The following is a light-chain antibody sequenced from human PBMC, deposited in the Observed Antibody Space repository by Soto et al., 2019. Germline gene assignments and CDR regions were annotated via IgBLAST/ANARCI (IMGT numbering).Light chain of an antibody. J-gene: IGLJ1*01. CDR2: DVS. V-gene: IGLV2-11*01. CDR1: SSDVGGYNY. CDR3: WSSAGSCSYV. Sequence: QSALTQPRSVSGSPGQSVTISCTGTSSDVGGYNYVSWYQQHPGKAPKLMIYDVSKRPSGVPDRFSGSKSGNTASLTISGLQAEDEADYYCWSSAGSCSYVFGTGTKLTVL.